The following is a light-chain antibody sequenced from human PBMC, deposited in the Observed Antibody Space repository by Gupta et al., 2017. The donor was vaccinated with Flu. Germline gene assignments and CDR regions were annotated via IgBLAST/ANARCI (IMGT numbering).Light chain of an antibody. CDR3: NSRDSSGNHLWV. Sequence: SSELTQDPAVSVALGQTVRITCQGDSLRSYYASWYQQKPGQAPVLVIYGENKRPSGIPDRFSGSRSGNTASLTITGAQAEDEADDYCNSRDSSGNHLWVFGGGTKLTVL. V-gene: IGLV3-19*01. J-gene: IGLJ3*02. CDR1: SLRSYY. CDR2: GEN.